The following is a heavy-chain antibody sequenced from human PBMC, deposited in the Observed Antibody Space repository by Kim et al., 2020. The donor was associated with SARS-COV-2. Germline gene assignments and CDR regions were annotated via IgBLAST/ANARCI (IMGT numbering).Heavy chain of an antibody. CDR1: GGSISSYY. J-gene: IGHJ1*01. CDR3: ARAGAYDSSGLGNFQH. V-gene: IGHV4-59*01. D-gene: IGHD3-22*01. CDR2: IYYSGST. Sequence: SETLSLTCTVSGGSISSYYWSWIRQPPGKGLEWIGYIYYSGSTNYNPSLKSRVTISVDTSKNQFSLKLSSVTAADTAVYYCARAGAYDSSGLGNFQHWGQGTLVTVSS.